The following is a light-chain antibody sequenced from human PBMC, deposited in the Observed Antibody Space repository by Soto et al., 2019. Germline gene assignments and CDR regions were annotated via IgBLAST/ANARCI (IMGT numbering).Light chain of an antibody. J-gene: IGKJ1*01. CDR1: QSVSNN. Sequence: ILMTQSPATLSVSPGERATLSCRASQSVSNNLAWYQQKPGQAPRLLIYDASTRATGIPARFSGSGSGTEFTLPISGLQSEDFAVYYCQHYNNWPPWTFGQGTKVEIK. CDR3: QHYNNWPPWT. V-gene: IGKV3-15*01. CDR2: DAS.